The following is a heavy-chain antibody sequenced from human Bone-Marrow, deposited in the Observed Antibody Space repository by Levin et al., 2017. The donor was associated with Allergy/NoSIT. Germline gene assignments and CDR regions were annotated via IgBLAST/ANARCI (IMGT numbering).Heavy chain of an antibody. Sequence: GGSLRLSCAASGFTFSSYWMSWVRQAPGKGLEWVANIKQDGSEKYYVDSVKGRFTISGDNAKNSLYLQMNSLRAEDTAVYYCARAITMIVVVISSNDAFDIWGQGTMVTVSS. V-gene: IGHV3-7*01. D-gene: IGHD3-22*01. CDR1: GFTFSSYW. J-gene: IGHJ3*02. CDR3: ARAITMIVVVISSNDAFDI. CDR2: IKQDGSEK.